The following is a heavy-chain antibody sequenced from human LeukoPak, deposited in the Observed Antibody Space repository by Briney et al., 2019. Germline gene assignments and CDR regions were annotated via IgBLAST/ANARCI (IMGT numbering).Heavy chain of an antibody. J-gene: IGHJ4*02. V-gene: IGHV3-30*04. CDR1: GFTFSSNA. CDR3: ATGGKFDFWSGYHIDN. CDR2: ISYDGSNK. Sequence: PGGSLRLSCEVSGFTFSSNAMHWVRQAPGKGLEWVAVISYDGSNKNFADSVKGRFTVSRDNSKHTLYLHMNSLRSDDTAMYYCATGGKFDFWSGYHIDNWGQGTLVTVSS. D-gene: IGHD3-3*01.